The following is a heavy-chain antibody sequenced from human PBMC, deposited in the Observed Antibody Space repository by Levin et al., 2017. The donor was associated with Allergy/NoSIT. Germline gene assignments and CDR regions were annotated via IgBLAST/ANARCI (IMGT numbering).Heavy chain of an antibody. CDR1: GFTFSSYG. Sequence: GGSLRLSCAASGFTFSSYGMHWVRQAPGKGLEWVAVIWYDGSNKYYADSVKGRFTISRDNSKNTLYLQMNSLRAEDTAVYYCARDGPEAYYYGMDVWGQGTTVTVSS. J-gene: IGHJ6*02. CDR3: ARDGPEAYYYGMDV. CDR2: IWYDGSNK. V-gene: IGHV3-33*01.